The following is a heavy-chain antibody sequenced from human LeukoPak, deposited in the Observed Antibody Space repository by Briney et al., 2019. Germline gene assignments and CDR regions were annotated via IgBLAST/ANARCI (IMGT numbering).Heavy chain of an antibody. J-gene: IGHJ4*02. D-gene: IGHD6-13*01. V-gene: IGHV4-39*01. CDR2: IYYSGST. Sequence: KPSETLSLTCRVSGGSISSSSDYWGWIRQPPGKGLEWIGSIYYSGSTYYNPSLKSRVTISVDTSKNQFSLKLSSVTAADTAVYYCVRHGWGSSWYPDYWGQGTLVTVSS. CDR3: VRHGWGSSWYPDY. CDR1: GGSISSSSDY.